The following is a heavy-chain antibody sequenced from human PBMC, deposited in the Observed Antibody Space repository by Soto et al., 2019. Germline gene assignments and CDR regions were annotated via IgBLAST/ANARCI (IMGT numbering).Heavy chain of an antibody. J-gene: IGHJ6*02. CDR1: GFTFSSYS. CDR2: ISSSSSTI. V-gene: IGHV3-48*02. D-gene: IGHD3-10*01. Sequence: EVQLVESGGGLVQPGGSLRLSCAASGFTFSSYSMNWVRQAPGKGLEWVSYISSSSSTIYYADSVKGRFTISRDNATNSLYLQMNSLRDDDTAVYYCARDILVLWFGVDVWGQGTTVTVSS. CDR3: ARDILVLWFGVDV.